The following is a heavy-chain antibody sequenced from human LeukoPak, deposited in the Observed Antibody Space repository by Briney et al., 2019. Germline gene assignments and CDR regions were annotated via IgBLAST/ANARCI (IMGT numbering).Heavy chain of an antibody. CDR3: ARVRGNSYGSSDY. CDR1: GFTFSSYG. CDR2: ISSNGGST. V-gene: IGHV3-64*01. Sequence: PGGSLRLSCAASGFTFSSYGMHWVRQAPGKGLEYVSAISSNGGSTYYANSVKGRFTISRDNSKNTLYLQMGSLRAEDMAVYYCARVRGNSYGSSDYWGQGTLVTVSS. J-gene: IGHJ4*02. D-gene: IGHD5-18*01.